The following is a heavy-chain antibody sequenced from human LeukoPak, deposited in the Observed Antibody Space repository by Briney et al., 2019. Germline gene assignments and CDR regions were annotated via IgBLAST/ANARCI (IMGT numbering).Heavy chain of an antibody. CDR1: GYTFTSYD. CDR2: ISAYNGNT. CDR3: ARVAGPYWFDP. V-gene: IGHV1-18*01. D-gene: IGHD6-19*01. Sequence: ASVKVSCKASGYTFTSYDINWVRQATGQGLEWMGWISAYNGNTNYAQKLQSRVTMTTDTSTSTAYMELRSLRSDDTAVYYCARVAGPYWFDPRGQGTLVTVSS. J-gene: IGHJ5*02.